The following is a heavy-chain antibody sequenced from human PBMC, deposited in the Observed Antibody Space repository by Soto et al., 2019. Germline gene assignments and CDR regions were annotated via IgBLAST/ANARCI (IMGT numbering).Heavy chain of an antibody. Sequence: ASVKVSCKASGYTFTGYYMHWVRQAPGQGLEWMGWINPNSGGTNYAQKVQGWVTMTRDTSISTAYMELSRLRSDDTAVYYCARGHPANDAFDIWGQGTMVTVSS. CDR3: ARGHPANDAFDI. CDR1: GYTFTGYY. D-gene: IGHD6-25*01. J-gene: IGHJ3*02. CDR2: INPNSGGT. V-gene: IGHV1-2*04.